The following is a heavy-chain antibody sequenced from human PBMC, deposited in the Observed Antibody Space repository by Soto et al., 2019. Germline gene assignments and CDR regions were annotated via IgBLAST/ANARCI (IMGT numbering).Heavy chain of an antibody. D-gene: IGHD3-16*01. V-gene: IGHV1-58*01. CDR2: SVVGGGNT. CDR3: AADGARRNHHYDYGMDV. CDR1: GFTFTSSA. J-gene: IGHJ6*02. Sequence: SVKVSCKASGFTFTSSAVQLVRQPRGQRLEWVGWSVVGGGNTNYAQKVQERVTITMDMSTSRAYLDLSSLRSEDTAGDFCAADGARRNHHYDYGMDVWGQGTTVTVSS.